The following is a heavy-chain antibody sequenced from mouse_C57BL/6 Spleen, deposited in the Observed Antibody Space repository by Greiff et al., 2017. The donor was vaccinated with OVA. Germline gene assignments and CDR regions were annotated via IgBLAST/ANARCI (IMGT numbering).Heavy chain of an antibody. CDR2: ISYDGSN. D-gene: IGHD4-1*01. Sequence: EVHLVESGPGLVKPSQSLSLTCSVTGYSITSGYYWNWIRQFPGNKLEWMGYISYDGSNNYNPSLKNRISITRDTSKNQFFLKLNSVTTEDTATYYCARDRGAGTYAMDYWGQGTSVTVSS. J-gene: IGHJ4*01. V-gene: IGHV3-6*01. CDR3: ARDRGAGTYAMDY. CDR1: GYSITSGYY.